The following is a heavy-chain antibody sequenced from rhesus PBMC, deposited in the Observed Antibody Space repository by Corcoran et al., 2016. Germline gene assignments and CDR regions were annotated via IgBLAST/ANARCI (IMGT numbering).Heavy chain of an antibody. D-gene: IGHD6-31*01. Sequence: QLQLQESGPGLVEPSETLSLTCTVSGGSISGYWWSWIRQPPGKGLEWIGRIDSSGSTDYTPSLKSRVTISRDTSKNPCSLRLSSVTAADTAVYYCARGLGSSGWPYYGLDSWGQGVVVTVSS. J-gene: IGHJ6*01. V-gene: IGHV4-173*01. CDR1: GGSISGYW. CDR3: ARGLGSSGWPYYGLDS. CDR2: IDSSGST.